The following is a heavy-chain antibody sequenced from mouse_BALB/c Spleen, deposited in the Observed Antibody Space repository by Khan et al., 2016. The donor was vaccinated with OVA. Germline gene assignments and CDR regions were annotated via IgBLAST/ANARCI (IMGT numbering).Heavy chain of an antibody. J-gene: IGHJ3*01. CDR1: GFTFSTYG. Sequence: EVQVVESGGDLVKPGGSLKLSCAASGFTFSTYGMSWVSQAPDKRLEWVATVSTGGSYTYYPDSVKGRFTISRDNAKNTLYLQMSGLRSEDTAMLYCTRLAYYYDSEGFAYWGQGTLVTVSA. D-gene: IGHD1-1*01. V-gene: IGHV5-6*01. CDR2: VSTGGSYT. CDR3: TRLAYYYDSEGFAY.